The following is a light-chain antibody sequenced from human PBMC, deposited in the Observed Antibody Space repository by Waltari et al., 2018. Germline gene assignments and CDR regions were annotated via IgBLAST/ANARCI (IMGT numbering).Light chain of an antibody. CDR2: DSS. V-gene: IGKV3-11*01. Sequence: EIVLTQSPAILSFSPGESATLSCRASQSVGTYLAWYQQRPGQSPRLLIYDSSYRATGIPARFSGSGSETDFTLTISSLQPEDFAVYDCQQRRNWPLTFGGGTRVQ. J-gene: IGKJ4*01. CDR1: QSVGTY. CDR3: QQRRNWPLT.